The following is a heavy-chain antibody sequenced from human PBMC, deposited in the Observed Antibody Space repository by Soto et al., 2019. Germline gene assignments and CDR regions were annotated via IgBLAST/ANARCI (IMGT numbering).Heavy chain of an antibody. V-gene: IGHV3-23*01. D-gene: IGHD2-2*01. J-gene: IGHJ2*01. Sequence: TGKGLEWVSAISGSGGSTYYADSVKGRFTISGDNSKNTLYLQMNSLRAEDTAVYYCAKAGVCIPDMSPVSAFLLTRSSDL. CDR3: AKAGVCIPDMSPVSAFLLTRSSDL. CDR2: ISGSGGST.